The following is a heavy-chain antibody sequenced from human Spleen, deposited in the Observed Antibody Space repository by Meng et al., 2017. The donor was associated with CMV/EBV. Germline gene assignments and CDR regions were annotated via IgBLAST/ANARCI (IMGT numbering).Heavy chain of an antibody. CDR1: GYTFSDYY. J-gene: IGHJ6*02. D-gene: IGHD6-13*01. CDR2: INPNSGDT. CDR3: ARGGVAAGYYYYYGMDV. V-gene: IGHV1-2*02. Sequence: ASVKVSCKASGYTFSDYYIHWVRQAPGQGPEWMGWINPNSGDTNYAQRFQDRVTMTRDTSISTAYMELSRLRSDDTAVYYCARGGVAAGYYYYYGMDVWGQGTTVTVSS.